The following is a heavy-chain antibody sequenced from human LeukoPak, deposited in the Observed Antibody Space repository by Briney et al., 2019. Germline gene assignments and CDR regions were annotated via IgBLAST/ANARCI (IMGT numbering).Heavy chain of an antibody. Sequence: GGSLRLPCAASGFTFSSYAMTWVRQVPGKGLEWVSAASGSGGSTYYADSVKGRFTISRDNSKNTLYLQMNSLRADDTAVYYCARGGVRYCSGGSCYRLYYFDYWGQGTLVTVSS. J-gene: IGHJ4*02. CDR1: GFTFSSYA. CDR3: ARGGVRYCSGGSCYRLYYFDY. V-gene: IGHV3-23*01. CDR2: ASGSGGST. D-gene: IGHD2-15*01.